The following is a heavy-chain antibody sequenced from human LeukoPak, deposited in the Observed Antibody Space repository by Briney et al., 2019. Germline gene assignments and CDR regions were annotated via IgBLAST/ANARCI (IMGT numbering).Heavy chain of an antibody. CDR2: ISAYNGNT. Sequence: GASVKLSCKASGYTFTSYGISWVRQATGQGLEWMGWISAYNGNTNYAQKLQGRVTMTTDTSTSTAYMDLRSLRSDDTAVYSCARWSSYYYESSELVIAPSWAYWGPGTLVTVSS. D-gene: IGHD3-22*01. CDR1: GYTFTSYG. CDR3: ARWSSYYYESSELVIAPSWAY. V-gene: IGHV1-18*01. J-gene: IGHJ4*02.